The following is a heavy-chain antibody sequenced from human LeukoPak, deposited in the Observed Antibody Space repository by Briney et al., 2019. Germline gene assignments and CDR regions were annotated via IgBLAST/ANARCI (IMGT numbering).Heavy chain of an antibody. V-gene: IGHV6-1*01. D-gene: IGHD7-27*01. J-gene: IGHJ2*01. Sequence: SQTLSLTCAISGDSVSSNSAAWNWIRQSPSRGLEWLGRTYYRSKWYNGYAVSVKSRITINPDTSKNQFSLQLNSVTPEDTAVYYCARSESQVTGPDWYFDLWGRGTLVTVSS. CDR2: TYYRSKWYN. CDR1: GDSVSSNSAA. CDR3: ARSESQVTGPDWYFDL.